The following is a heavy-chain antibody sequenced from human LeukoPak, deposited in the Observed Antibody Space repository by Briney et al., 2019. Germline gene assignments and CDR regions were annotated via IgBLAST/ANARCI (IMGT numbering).Heavy chain of an antibody. CDR1: GFTFSSYG. CDR3: TKDRRRAADS. D-gene: IGHD6-13*01. Sequence: GGSLRLSCAASGFTFSSYGMHWVRQAPGKGLEWVAFIRYDGSNKYYADSVKGRFTISRDNSKNTLYLQMNSLRAEDTAVYYCTKDRRRAADSWGQGTLVTVSS. CDR2: IRYDGSNK. V-gene: IGHV3-30*02. J-gene: IGHJ4*02.